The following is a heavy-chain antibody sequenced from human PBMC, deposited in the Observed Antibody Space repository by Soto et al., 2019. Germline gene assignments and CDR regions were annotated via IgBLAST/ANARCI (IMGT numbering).Heavy chain of an antibody. CDR1: GYTFTSYD. Sequence: GAPVKASCKASGYTFTSYDINWVRQAIGQGLEWTGWMDPNRGNTGYAQKFQGRATMTRNPSISKAYMELSSLRSEDTAVSYSARGINYDFCSGYYGVFYYYYYGMDVWGQGTRVTVSS. CDR3: ARGINYDFCSGYYGVFYYYYYGMDV. D-gene: IGHD3-3*01. J-gene: IGHJ6*02. CDR2: MDPNRGNT. V-gene: IGHV1-8*01.